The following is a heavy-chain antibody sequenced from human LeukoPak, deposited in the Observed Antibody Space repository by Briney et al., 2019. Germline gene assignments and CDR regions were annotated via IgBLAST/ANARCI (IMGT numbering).Heavy chain of an antibody. Sequence: GGSLRLSCAASGFTFSSYSMNWVRQAPGKGLEWVAVISYDGSNRYYADSVKGRFTISRDNSKNTLYLQMNSLRAEDTAVYYCARGLAYCGGDCYSPFDYWGQGTLVTVSS. D-gene: IGHD2-21*02. CDR3: ARGLAYCGGDCYSPFDY. J-gene: IGHJ4*02. CDR2: ISYDGSNR. CDR1: GFTFSSYS. V-gene: IGHV3-30*03.